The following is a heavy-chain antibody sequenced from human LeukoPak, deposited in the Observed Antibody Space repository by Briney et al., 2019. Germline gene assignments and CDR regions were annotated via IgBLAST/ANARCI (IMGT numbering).Heavy chain of an antibody. V-gene: IGHV3-53*01. D-gene: IGHD2-2*01. CDR3: AKFASTNCCQSAFDI. Sequence: GGSLRLSCAASGFTVSSNYMSWVRQAPGKGLEWVSVIYSGGSTYYADSVKGRFTISRDNSKNTLYLQMNSLRAEDTAVYYCAKFASTNCCQSAFDIWGQGTMVTVSS. CDR2: IYSGGST. J-gene: IGHJ3*02. CDR1: GFTVSSNY.